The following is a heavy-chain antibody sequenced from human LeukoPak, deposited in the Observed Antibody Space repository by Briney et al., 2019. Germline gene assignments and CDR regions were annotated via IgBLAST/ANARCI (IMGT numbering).Heavy chain of an antibody. CDR1: GFTFSSYA. Sequence: GGSLRLSCAASGFTFSSYAMGWVRQAPGKGLEWVSAISGSGGSTYYADSVKGRFTISRDNSKNTLYLQMNSLRAEDTAVYYCAKDQRITMVRGGPFDCRGQGTLVTVSS. D-gene: IGHD3-10*01. CDR3: AKDQRITMVRGGPFDC. J-gene: IGHJ4*02. V-gene: IGHV3-23*01. CDR2: ISGSGGST.